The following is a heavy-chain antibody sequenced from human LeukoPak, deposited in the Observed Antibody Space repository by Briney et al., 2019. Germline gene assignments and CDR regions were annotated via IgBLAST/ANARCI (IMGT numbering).Heavy chain of an antibody. CDR3: ARDSVELTCDY. Sequence: ASVKVSCKASGYTFAKYAIHWVRQAPGQRLEWMGWINAGNGNTKYSQKFQGRVTITRDTSASTAYMELSSLRSEDTAVYYCARDSVELTCDYWGQGTLVTVSS. J-gene: IGHJ4*02. D-gene: IGHD1-7*01. CDR2: INAGNGNT. CDR1: GYTFAKYA. V-gene: IGHV1-3*01.